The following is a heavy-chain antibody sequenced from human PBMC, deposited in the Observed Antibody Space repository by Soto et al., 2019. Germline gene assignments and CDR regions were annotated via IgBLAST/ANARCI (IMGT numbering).Heavy chain of an antibody. CDR2: IKQDGSEK. CDR1: GFPFNSYL. Sequence: GGSLRLSCAAPGFPFNSYLMSWVPQAPGKGLEWVANIKQDGSEKYYVDSVKGRFTISRDNAKNSLYLQMNSLRAEDTAVYYCARVRAMVRTGGFDYWGQGTLVTVSS. D-gene: IGHD3-10*01. CDR3: ARVRAMVRTGGFDY. V-gene: IGHV3-7*01. J-gene: IGHJ4*02.